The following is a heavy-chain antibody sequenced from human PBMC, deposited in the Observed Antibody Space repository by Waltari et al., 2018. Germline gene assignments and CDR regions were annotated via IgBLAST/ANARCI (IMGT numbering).Heavy chain of an antibody. V-gene: IGHV3-21*01. J-gene: IGHJ3*02. CDR3: GRDVYGDYVGGGGGAFDI. D-gene: IGHD4-17*01. Sequence: EVQLVESGGGLVKPGGSLRLSCAASGFTLSTYSMNWVRQAPGKGREWCSSSCSSSYIYYADVVKGRFTISRDNPKNPLYLQMSSLRAEDTVVYYWGRDVYGDYVGGGGGAFDIWGQGTMVTVSS. CDR2: SCSSSYI. CDR1: GFTLSTYS.